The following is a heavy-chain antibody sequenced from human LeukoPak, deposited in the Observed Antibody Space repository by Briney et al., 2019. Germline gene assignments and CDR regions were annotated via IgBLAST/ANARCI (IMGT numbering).Heavy chain of an antibody. CDR1: GFSLSTRGEG. J-gene: IGHJ4*02. D-gene: IGHD2-21*02. CDR3: AHSSYCGGDCYSEYDY. V-gene: IGHV2-5*02. Sequence: SGPTLLKPTQTLTLTCTFSGFSLSTRGEGVCCIRHPPGKALEWLALIYWDDDKRCSPSLKSKLTITKDTSKTQMVLTMTNMDPIDTATYYCAHSSYCGGDCYSEYDYWGQGTLVTVSS. CDR2: IYWDDDK.